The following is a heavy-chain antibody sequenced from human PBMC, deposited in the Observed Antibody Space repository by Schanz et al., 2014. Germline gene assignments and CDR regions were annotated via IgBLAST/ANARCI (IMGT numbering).Heavy chain of an antibody. CDR2: VNPSVRGT. D-gene: IGHD6-13*01. CDR1: GYTLSAYS. J-gene: IGHJ4*02. Sequence: QVQLVQSGAEVKKPGASVKVSCKASGYTLSAYSLHWVRQAPGQGLEWMGIVNPSVRGTHFAREFQGRVTVASDTSTSTVYMELSGLRSEDTAVYYCARLDSSSWYPRYWGQGTLVTVSS. V-gene: IGHV1-46*01. CDR3: ARLDSSSWYPRY.